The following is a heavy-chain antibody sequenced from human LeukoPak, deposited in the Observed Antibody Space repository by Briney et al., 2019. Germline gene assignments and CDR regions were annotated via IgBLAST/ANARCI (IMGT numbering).Heavy chain of an antibody. D-gene: IGHD2-2*01. CDR3: ARDPRWLTPDCTSTSCYEDYFDP. J-gene: IGHJ5*02. CDR1: GYSISSGYQ. CDR2: IYHSGSA. V-gene: IGHV4-38-2*02. Sequence: SETLSLTCGVSGYSISSGYQWAWIRQSPGKGLEWIGSIYHSGSAHYNPSLKSRVTISVETSKNQFSLNMYSVTAADTAVYYCARDPRWLTPDCTSTSCYEDYFDPWGQGTLVTVSS.